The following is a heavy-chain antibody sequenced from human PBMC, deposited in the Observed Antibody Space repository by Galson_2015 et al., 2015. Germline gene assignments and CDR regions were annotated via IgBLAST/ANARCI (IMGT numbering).Heavy chain of an antibody. CDR1: GFTFSSYA. CDR2: ISGSGGST. CDR3: AKDPYYDSSGYFNIFDC. J-gene: IGHJ4*02. D-gene: IGHD3-22*01. Sequence: SLRLSCAASGFTFSSYAMSWVRQAPGKGLEWVSAISGSGGSTYYADSVKGRFTISRDNSKNTLYLQMNSLRAEDTAVYYCAKDPYYDSSGYFNIFDCWGQGTLVTVSS. V-gene: IGHV3-23*01.